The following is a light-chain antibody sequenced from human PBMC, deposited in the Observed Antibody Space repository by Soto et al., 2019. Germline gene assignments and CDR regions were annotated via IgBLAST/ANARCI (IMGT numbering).Light chain of an antibody. V-gene: IGKV3-15*01. CDR2: GAS. CDR3: PQYTNWPIP. J-gene: IGKJ5*01. CDR1: QSVSSN. Sequence: LSPATPSVSKGERATLSCRASQSVSSNLAWYQQKPGQAPRLLIYGASTRATGIPARFSGSGSGTEFTLTISSLQSEDFAVYYCPQYTNWPIPFGQGTLPAIK.